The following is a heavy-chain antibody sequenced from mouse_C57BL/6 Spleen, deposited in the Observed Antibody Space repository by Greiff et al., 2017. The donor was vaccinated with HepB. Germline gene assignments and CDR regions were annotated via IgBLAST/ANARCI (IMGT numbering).Heavy chain of an antibody. D-gene: IGHD2-4*01. Sequence: VQLQQPGAELVKPGASVKLSCKASGYTFTSYWMHWVKQRPGQGLEWIGMIHPNSGSTNYNEKFKSKATLTVDKSSSTAYMQLSSLTSEDSAVYYCARGGYDYDRGFAYWGQGTLVTVSA. J-gene: IGHJ3*01. V-gene: IGHV1-64*01. CDR1: GYTFTSYW. CDR3: ARGGYDYDRGFAY. CDR2: IHPNSGST.